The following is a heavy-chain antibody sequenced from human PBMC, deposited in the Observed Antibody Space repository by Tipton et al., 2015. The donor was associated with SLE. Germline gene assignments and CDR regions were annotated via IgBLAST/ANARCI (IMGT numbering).Heavy chain of an antibody. D-gene: IGHD5-18*01. V-gene: IGHV4-4*07. CDR3: ARDDTGAVGPDAFDI. CDR2: IYSTGST. J-gene: IGHJ3*02. CDR1: GDSVRTNY. Sequence: TLSLTCSVSGDSVRTNYWTWIRQPAGEGLEWIGRIYSTGSTNYNPSLRSRVTISVDTSKNQFSLKLSSVTAADTAVYYCARDDTGAVGPDAFDIWGQGTMVTVSS.